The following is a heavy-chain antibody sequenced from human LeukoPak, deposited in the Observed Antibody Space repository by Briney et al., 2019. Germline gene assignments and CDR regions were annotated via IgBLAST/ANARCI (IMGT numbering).Heavy chain of an antibody. D-gene: IGHD5-12*01. CDR2: ISGSGDST. Sequence: GGSLRLSCAASGFTFSSYAMSWVRQAPGKGLEWVSAISGSGDSTNYAGSVKGRFTISRDNSKNTLYLQMNSLRAEDTAVYYCAKDLRASGYDSGYWGQGTLVTVSS. CDR1: GFTFSSYA. V-gene: IGHV3-23*01. J-gene: IGHJ4*02. CDR3: AKDLRASGYDSGY.